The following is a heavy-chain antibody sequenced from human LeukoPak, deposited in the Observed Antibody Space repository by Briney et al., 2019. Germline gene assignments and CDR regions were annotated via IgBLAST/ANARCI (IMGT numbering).Heavy chain of an antibody. CDR1: GSTFSDYY. Sequence: KPGGSLRLSCAASGSTFSDYYMSWIRQAPGKGLEWVSAISGSGGSTYYADSVKGRSTISRDNSKNTLYLQMNSLRAEDTAVYYCAKDRQYYYDSSGYYYPDAFDIWGQGTMVTVSS. CDR2: ISGSGGST. V-gene: IGHV3-23*01. D-gene: IGHD3-22*01. CDR3: AKDRQYYYDSSGYYYPDAFDI. J-gene: IGHJ3*02.